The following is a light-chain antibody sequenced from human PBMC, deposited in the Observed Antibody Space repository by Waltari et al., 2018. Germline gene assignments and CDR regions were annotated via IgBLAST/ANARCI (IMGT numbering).Light chain of an antibody. J-gene: IGKJ5*01. V-gene: IGKV1D-16*01. CDR1: QDISTR. Sequence: DIQMTQSPSSLSASIGDRVTITCRASQDISTRLVWYQQKPETAPKSLIYGASTLQSGVPSRFSGSGSGTDCTLAINNLQPEDFATYYCQQYSGYPITFGQGTRLEIK. CDR3: QQYSGYPIT. CDR2: GAS.